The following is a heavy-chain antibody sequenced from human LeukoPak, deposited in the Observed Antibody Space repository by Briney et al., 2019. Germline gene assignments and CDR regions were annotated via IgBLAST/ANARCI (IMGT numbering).Heavy chain of an antibody. CDR2: IYYSGRT. J-gene: IGHJ6*02. CDR3: ARGYYDILLYYYYYGMDV. V-gene: IGHV4-61*01. D-gene: IGHD3-9*01. Sequence: PSETLSLTCTVSGGSVSSGSYYWSWIRQPPGKGLEWIGYIYYSGRTNYNPSLKSRVTISVDTSKNQFSLKLSSVTAADTAVYYCARGYYDILLYYYYYGMDVWGQGTTVTVSS. CDR1: GGSVSSGSYY.